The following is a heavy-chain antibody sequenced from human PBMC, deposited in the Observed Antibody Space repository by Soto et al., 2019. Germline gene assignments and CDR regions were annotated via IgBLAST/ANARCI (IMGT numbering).Heavy chain of an antibody. J-gene: IGHJ6*02. D-gene: IGHD2-2*01. CDR2: ISYDGSNK. CDR1: GFTFSSYG. V-gene: IGHV3-30*18. Sequence: GGSLRLSCAASGFTFSSYGMHWVRQAPGKGLEWVAVISYDGSNKYYADSVKGRFTISRDNSKNTLYLQMNSLRAEDTAVYYCAKDQSIVVVPAAISYYGMDVWGQGTTVTVSS. CDR3: AKDQSIVVVPAAISYYGMDV.